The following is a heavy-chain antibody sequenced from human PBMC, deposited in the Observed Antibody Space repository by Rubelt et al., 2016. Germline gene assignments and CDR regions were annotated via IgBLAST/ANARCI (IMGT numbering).Heavy chain of an antibody. Sequence: QLQLQESGPGLVKPSETLSLTCTVSGGSISSGGYYWTWIRQHPGKGLEWIGRIYSSGITNYNPSLKSRVIMSGDTSKNQFSLKLSSVTAADTAVYYCAIGRVSSGWYRDYWGQGTLVIVSS. V-gene: IGHV4-61*08. CDR1: GGSISSGGYY. CDR3: AIGRVSSGWYRDY. CDR2: IYSSGIT. D-gene: IGHD6-19*01. J-gene: IGHJ4*02.